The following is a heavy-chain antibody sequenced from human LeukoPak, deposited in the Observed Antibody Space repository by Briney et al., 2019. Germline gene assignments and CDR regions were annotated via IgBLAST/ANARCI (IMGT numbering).Heavy chain of an antibody. CDR1: GYTFTSYY. D-gene: IGHD3-22*01. V-gene: IGHV1-46*01. CDR3: ARDSASGYYYGWFDP. J-gene: IGHJ5*02. Sequence: ASVKVSCKAAGYTFTSYYMHWVRQAPGQGLEWMGIINPSGGSTSYAQKFQGRVTMTRDMSTSTVYMELSSLRSEDTAVYYCARDSASGYYYGWFDPWGQGTLVTVSS. CDR2: INPSGGST.